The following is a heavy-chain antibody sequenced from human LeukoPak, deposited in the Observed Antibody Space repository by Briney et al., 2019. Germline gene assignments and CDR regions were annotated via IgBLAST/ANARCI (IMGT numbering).Heavy chain of an antibody. J-gene: IGHJ3*02. V-gene: IGHV4-61*01. Sequence: PSETLSLTCTFSGGSVSSGSYYWSWIRQPPGKGLEWIGYIYYSGSTNYNPSLKSRVTISVDTSKNQFPLKLSSVTAADTAVYYCARAPDYYDSSGYHYEGAFDIWGQGTMVTVSS. D-gene: IGHD3-22*01. CDR2: IYYSGST. CDR1: GGSVSSGSYY. CDR3: ARAPDYYDSSGYHYEGAFDI.